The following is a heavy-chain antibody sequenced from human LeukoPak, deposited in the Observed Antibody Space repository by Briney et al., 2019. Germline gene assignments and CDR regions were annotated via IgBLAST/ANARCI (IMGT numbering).Heavy chain of an antibody. CDR3: AELGISMIGGV. CDR1: GFTFDDYG. J-gene: IGHJ6*04. Sequence: GGSLRLSCAASGFTFDDYGMSWVRQAPGKGLEWISYIAGGGDNIYYADSVKGRFTISRDNAKNSQYLQMNSLRAEDTAVYNCAELGISMIGGVWGKGTTVTISS. CDR2: IAGGGDNI. D-gene: IGHD3-10*02. V-gene: IGHV3-48*03.